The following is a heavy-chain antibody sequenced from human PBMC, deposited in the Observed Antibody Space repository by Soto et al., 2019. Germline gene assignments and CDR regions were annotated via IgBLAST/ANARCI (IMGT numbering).Heavy chain of an antibody. J-gene: IGHJ6*02. V-gene: IGHV1-3*01. D-gene: IGHD3-10*01. CDR2: INAGNGNT. CDR3: ARDLGSTASGYGYYYYGMDV. CDR1: GYTFTSYA. Sequence: ASVKVSCKASGYTFTSYAMHWVRQAPGQRLEWMGWINAGNGNTKYSQKFQGRVTITRDTSASTAYMELSSLRSEDTAVYYCARDLGSTASGYGYYYYGMDVWGQGTTVTVSS.